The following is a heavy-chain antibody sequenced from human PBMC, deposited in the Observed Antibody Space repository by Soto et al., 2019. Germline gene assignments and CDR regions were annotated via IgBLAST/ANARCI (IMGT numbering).Heavy chain of an antibody. Sequence: QVQLQESGPGLVKPSQTLSLTCTVSGGSISSGDYYWSWIRQPPGKGLEWIGYIYYSGSTYYNPSLTSGVTISVGTSKNQLSLKLSSVTAADTAVYYCARWLGYGPHFDYWGQGTLVTVSS. CDR3: ARWLGYGPHFDY. CDR2: IYYSGST. D-gene: IGHD5-12*01. CDR1: GGSISSGDYY. V-gene: IGHV4-30-4*01. J-gene: IGHJ4*02.